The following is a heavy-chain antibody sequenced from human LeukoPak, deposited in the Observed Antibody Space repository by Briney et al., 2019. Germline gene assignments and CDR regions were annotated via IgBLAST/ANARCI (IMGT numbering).Heavy chain of an antibody. CDR1: GTSISSSY. J-gene: IGHJ4*02. V-gene: IGHV4-59*01. CDR2: IYYSGST. D-gene: IGHD3-22*01. CDR3: ARHYYDNSGFLSYFDY. Sequence: SETLSLTCTVSGTSISSSYWSWIRQPPGKGLEWIGYIYYSGSTDYNPSLKSRVTISVDTSKNQFFLKVSSVTAADTAVYYCARHYYDNSGFLSYFDYWGQGTLVTVSS.